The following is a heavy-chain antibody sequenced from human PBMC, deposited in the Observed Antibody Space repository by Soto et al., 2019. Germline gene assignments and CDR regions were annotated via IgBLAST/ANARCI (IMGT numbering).Heavy chain of an antibody. CDR2: IIPIFGTA. D-gene: IGHD6-13*01. CDR1: GGTFSSYA. CDR3: ASPYSSSWYYFDY. Sequence: GASVKVSCKASGGTFSSYAISWVRQAPGQGLEWMGGIIPIFGTANYAQKFQGRVTITADKSTSTAYMELSSLRSEDTAVYYCASPYSSSWYYFDYWGQGTLVTVSS. J-gene: IGHJ4*02. V-gene: IGHV1-69*06.